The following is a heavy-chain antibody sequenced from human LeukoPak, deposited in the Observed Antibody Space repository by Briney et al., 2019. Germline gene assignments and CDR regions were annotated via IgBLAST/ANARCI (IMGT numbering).Heavy chain of an antibody. CDR1: GFTFSTYA. Sequence: GGSLRLSCAASGFTFSTYAMSWVRQAPGKGLEWVSAISNSGGNTYYADSVKGRFTISRDNSKNTLYLQMNSLRAEGTAVYYCAKDEPYSSSWYGGTYWGQGTLVTVSS. V-gene: IGHV3-23*01. D-gene: IGHD6-13*01. J-gene: IGHJ4*02. CDR3: AKDEPYSSSWYGGTY. CDR2: ISNSGGNT.